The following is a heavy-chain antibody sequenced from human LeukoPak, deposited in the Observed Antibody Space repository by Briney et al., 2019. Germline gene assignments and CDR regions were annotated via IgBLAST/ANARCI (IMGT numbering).Heavy chain of an antibody. Sequence: NPSETLSLTCTVSGGSISSSSYYWGWIRQPPGKGLEWIGSIYSSGSTYYNPSLKSRVTISIDTSKNQVSLKLSSVTAADTAVYYCARHGVTSSGYYWDWGQGTLVTVSS. D-gene: IGHD3-3*01. V-gene: IGHV4-39*01. CDR2: IYSSGST. J-gene: IGHJ4*02. CDR3: ARHGVTSSGYYWD. CDR1: GGSISSSSYY.